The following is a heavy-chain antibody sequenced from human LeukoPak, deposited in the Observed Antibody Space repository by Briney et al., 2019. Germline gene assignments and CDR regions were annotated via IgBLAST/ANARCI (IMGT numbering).Heavy chain of an antibody. D-gene: IGHD2-8*01. CDR1: GFTFSSYA. CDR3: AKSPNKIEMRHFDY. J-gene: IGHJ4*02. Sequence: GGSLRLSCAASGFTFSSYAMSWVRQAPGNGLEWVPAISGSGGSTYYADSVKGRFTISRDNSKNTLYLQMNSLRPEDTAVYYCAKSPNKIEMRHFDYWGQGTLVTVPS. CDR2: ISGSGGST. V-gene: IGHV3-23*01.